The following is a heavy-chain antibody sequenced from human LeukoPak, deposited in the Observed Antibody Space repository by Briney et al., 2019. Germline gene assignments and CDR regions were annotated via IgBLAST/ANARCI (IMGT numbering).Heavy chain of an antibody. D-gene: IGHD6-19*01. CDR2: IYYSGST. J-gene: IGHJ4*02. Sequence: SETLSLTCTVSGGSISSYYWSWIRQPPGKGLEWIGYIYYSGSTNYNPSLESRVTISVDTSKNQFSLKLSSVTAADTTVYYCARTLYSSGDDYWGQGTLVTVPS. CDR3: ARTLYSSGDDY. V-gene: IGHV4-59*01. CDR1: GGSISSYY.